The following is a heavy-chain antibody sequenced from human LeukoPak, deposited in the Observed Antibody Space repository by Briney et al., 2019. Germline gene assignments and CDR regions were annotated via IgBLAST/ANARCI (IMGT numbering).Heavy chain of an antibody. CDR2: IYHSGST. Sequence: SETLSLTCTVSGGSISSGGYYWSWIRQPPGRGLEWIGYIYHSGSTYYNPSLKSRVTISVDRSKNQFSLKLSSVTAADTAVYYCARGGRAAAGAFDIWGQGTMVTVSS. D-gene: IGHD6-13*01. CDR3: ARGGRAAAGAFDI. V-gene: IGHV4-30-2*01. CDR1: GGSISSGGYY. J-gene: IGHJ3*02.